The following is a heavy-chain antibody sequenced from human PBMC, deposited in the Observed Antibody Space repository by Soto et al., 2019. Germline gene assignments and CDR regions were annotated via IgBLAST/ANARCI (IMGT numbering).Heavy chain of an antibody. J-gene: IGHJ4*02. CDR3: AKDTSWTIDY. V-gene: IGHV3-43*01. CDR1: GFTFDDYT. CDR2: ISWDGGNT. D-gene: IGHD4-17*01. Sequence: EVQLVESGGVVVQPGGSLRLSCAASGFTFDDYTMHWVRQAPGKGLEWVSMISWDGGNTYYADSVKGRFTNSRDNSKNALYLQMNSLRTEDTALYYCAKDTSWTIDYWGQGTLVTVSS.